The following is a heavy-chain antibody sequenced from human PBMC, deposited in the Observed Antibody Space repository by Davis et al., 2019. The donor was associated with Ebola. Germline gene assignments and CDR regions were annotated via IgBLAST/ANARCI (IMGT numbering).Heavy chain of an antibody. CDR3: AKARSSWTPFDY. Sequence: GESLKISCAASGFTFSSYAMSWVRQAPGKGLEWVSAISGSAGNTYYVDSVKGRFTISRDNSKDTLYLQMNSLRVDDTAVYYCAKARSSWTPFDYWGQGTLVTVSS. CDR2: ISGSAGNT. D-gene: IGHD6-13*01. J-gene: IGHJ4*02. V-gene: IGHV3-23*01. CDR1: GFTFSSYA.